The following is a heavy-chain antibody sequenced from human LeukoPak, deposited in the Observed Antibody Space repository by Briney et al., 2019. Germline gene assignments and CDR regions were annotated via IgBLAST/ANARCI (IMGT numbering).Heavy chain of an antibody. CDR3: ARGLRFLEWLLNWFDP. D-gene: IGHD3-3*01. V-gene: IGHV1-8*01. J-gene: IGHJ5*02. Sequence: ASVKVSCKASGYTFTSYDINWVRQATGQGLEWMGWMNPNSGNTGYAQKFQGRVTMTRNTSISTAYMELSSLRSEDTAVYYCARGLRFLEWLLNWFDPWGQGTLVTVYS. CDR1: GYTFTSYD. CDR2: MNPNSGNT.